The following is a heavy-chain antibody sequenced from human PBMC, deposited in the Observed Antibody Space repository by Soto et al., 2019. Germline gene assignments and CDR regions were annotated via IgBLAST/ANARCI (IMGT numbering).Heavy chain of an antibody. V-gene: IGHV6-1*01. CDR1: GDSVSSNSAA. J-gene: IGHJ6*02. D-gene: IGHD3-3*01. Sequence: SQTLSLTCAISGDSVSSNSAAWNWIRQSPSRGLEWLGRTYYRSKWYNDYAVSVKSRITINPDTSKNQFSLQLNSVTPEDTAVYYCARDQGITIFGVVIILSMDVWGQGTPVTVYS. CDR2: TYYRSKWYN. CDR3: ARDQGITIFGVVIILSMDV.